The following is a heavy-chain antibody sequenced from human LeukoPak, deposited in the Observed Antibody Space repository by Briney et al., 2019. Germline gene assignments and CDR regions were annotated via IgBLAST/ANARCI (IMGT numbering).Heavy chain of an antibody. CDR2: ISAYNGNT. CDR3: ARDGHLRFSEWLTPAHCYYYGMDV. J-gene: IGHJ6*02. D-gene: IGHD3-3*01. Sequence: GASVKVSCKASGYTFTSYGISWVRQAPGQGLEWMGWISAYNGNTNYAQKLQGRVTMTTDTSTSTAYMELRSLRSDDTAVYYCARDGHLRFSEWLTPAHCYYYGMDVWGQGTTVTVSS. V-gene: IGHV1-18*01. CDR1: GYTFTSYG.